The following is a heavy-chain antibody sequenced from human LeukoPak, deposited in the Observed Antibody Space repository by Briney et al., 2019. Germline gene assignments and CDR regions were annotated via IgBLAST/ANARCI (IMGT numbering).Heavy chain of an antibody. CDR3: ARDLYRRQHLGLIDS. D-gene: IGHD6-13*01. Sequence: GGSLRLSCAASGFTFSSYWMTWVRQAPGKGLERVANIKEDGSEKYYVDSVKGRFTISRDNAKNSLYLQMNSLRAEDTAVYFCARDLYRRQHLGLIDSWGQGTLVTVSS. CDR2: IKEDGSEK. CDR1: GFTFSSYW. V-gene: IGHV3-7*01. J-gene: IGHJ4*02.